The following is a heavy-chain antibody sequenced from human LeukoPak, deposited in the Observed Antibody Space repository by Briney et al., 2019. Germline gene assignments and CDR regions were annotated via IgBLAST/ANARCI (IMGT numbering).Heavy chain of an antibody. CDR1: GFTFSSYS. Sequence: GGSLRLSCAASGFTFSSYSMNWVRQAPGKGLEWVSYIRSSSSTIYYADSVKGRFTISRDNAKNSLYLQMNSLRAEDTAVYYCARAGYGSGSYWGQGTLVTVSS. CDR2: IRSSSSTI. D-gene: IGHD3-10*01. CDR3: ARAGYGSGSY. J-gene: IGHJ4*02. V-gene: IGHV3-48*01.